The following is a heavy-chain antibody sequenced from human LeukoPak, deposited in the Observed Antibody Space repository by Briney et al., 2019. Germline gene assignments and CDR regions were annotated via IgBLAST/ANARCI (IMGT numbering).Heavy chain of an antibody. CDR3: ARDRRITMVRGVMLYHYYGMDV. CDR1: GYTFTSYG. Sequence: ASVKVSCEASGYTFTSYGISWVRQAPGQGLECMGWISAYNGNTNYAQKPQGRVPMTTGTATSTAYMELRSLKSDDTAVYYCARDRRITMVRGVMLYHYYGMDVWGQGTTVTVSS. V-gene: IGHV1-18*01. J-gene: IGHJ6*02. CDR2: ISAYNGNT. D-gene: IGHD3-10*01.